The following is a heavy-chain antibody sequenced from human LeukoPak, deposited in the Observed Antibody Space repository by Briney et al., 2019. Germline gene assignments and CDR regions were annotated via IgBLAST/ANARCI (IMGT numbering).Heavy chain of an antibody. J-gene: IGHJ4*02. D-gene: IGHD6-19*01. CDR1: GYSISSGYY. CDR3: ARGVRSRGWYEKFDY. CDR2: IYHSGST. V-gene: IGHV4-38-2*01. Sequence: SETLSLTCAVSGYSISSGYYWGWIRQPPGKGLEWIGSIYHSGSTYYNPSLKSRVTISVDTSKNQFSLKLSSVTAADTAVYYCARGVRSRGWYEKFDYWGQGTLVTVSS.